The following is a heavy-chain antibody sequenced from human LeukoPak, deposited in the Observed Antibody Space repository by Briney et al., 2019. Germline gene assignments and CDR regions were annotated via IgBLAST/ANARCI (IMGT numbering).Heavy chain of an antibody. J-gene: IGHJ4*02. CDR2: IWHDGSLK. CDR1: GFFFSDYG. V-gene: IGHV3-33*01. CDR3: ARGSSGWPFDY. D-gene: IGHD6-19*01. Sequence: GRSLRLSCEASGFFFSDYGMHWVRQVPGKGLEWVAVIWHDGSLKYYADSVKGRFTTSRDNFKNTLSLQMNSLRAEDTAVYYCARGSSGWPFDYWGQGTLVTVSS.